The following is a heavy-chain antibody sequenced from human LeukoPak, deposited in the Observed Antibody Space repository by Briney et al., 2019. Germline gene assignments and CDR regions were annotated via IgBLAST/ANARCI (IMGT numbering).Heavy chain of an antibody. V-gene: IGHV3-21*01. Sequence: GGSLRLSCAASGFTFSSYSMNWVRQAPGKGLEWVSSISSSSSYIYYADSVKGRFTISRDNAKNSLYLQMNSLRAEDTAVYYCARGLVIPDYYYYYYIDVWGKGTTVTVSS. CDR1: GFTFSSYS. CDR2: ISSSSSYI. CDR3: ARGLVIPDYYYYYYIDV. J-gene: IGHJ6*03. D-gene: IGHD3-16*02.